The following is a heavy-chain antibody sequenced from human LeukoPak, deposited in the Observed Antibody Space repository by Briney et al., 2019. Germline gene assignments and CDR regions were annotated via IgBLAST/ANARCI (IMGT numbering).Heavy chain of an antibody. Sequence: GGSLRLSCAASGFTFSSYSMNWVRQAPGKGLEWVSSISSSSSYIYYADSVKGRFTISRDNAKNSLYLQMNSLRAEDTAVYYCARDVLWFGESVNWGQGTLVTVSS. D-gene: IGHD3-10*01. J-gene: IGHJ4*02. CDR3: ARDVLWFGESVN. CDR2: ISSSSSYI. V-gene: IGHV3-21*01. CDR1: GFTFSSYS.